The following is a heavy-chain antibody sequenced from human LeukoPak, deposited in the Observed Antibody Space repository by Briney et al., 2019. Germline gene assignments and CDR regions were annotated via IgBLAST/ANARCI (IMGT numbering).Heavy chain of an antibody. J-gene: IGHJ4*02. CDR2: INPSGGST. V-gene: IGHV1-46*01. D-gene: IGHD3-22*01. Sequence: ASVKVSCKASGYTFTSYYMHWVRQAPGRGLEWMGIINPSGGSTSYAQKFQGRVTMTRDMSTRTVYMELSSLRSEDTAVYYCARGAPNYYDSSGYDFWGQGTLVTVSS. CDR1: GYTFTSYY. CDR3: ARGAPNYYDSSGYDF.